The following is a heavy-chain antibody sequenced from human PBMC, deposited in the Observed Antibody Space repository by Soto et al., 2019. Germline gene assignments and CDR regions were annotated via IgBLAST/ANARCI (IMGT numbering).Heavy chain of an antibody. Sequence: SETLSLTCAVSGGSISSYYWSWIRQPPGKGLEWIGYIYYSGSTIYNPSLKSRVTISVDTSKNQFSLKLSSVTAADTAGYYCATEDPFTSYYYYYYMDVWGKGTTVTVSS. CDR3: ATEDPFTSYYYYYYMDV. CDR2: IYYSGST. J-gene: IGHJ6*03. V-gene: IGHV4-59*01. CDR1: GGSISSYY.